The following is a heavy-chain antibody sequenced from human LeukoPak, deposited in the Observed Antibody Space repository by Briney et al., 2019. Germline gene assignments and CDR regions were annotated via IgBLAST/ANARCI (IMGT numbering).Heavy chain of an antibody. CDR1: GFTFSSYS. D-gene: IGHD5-12*01. J-gene: IGHJ6*02. CDR3: ARISGYDPYYYYGMDV. CDR2: ISSSSSYI. V-gene: IGHV3-21*01. Sequence: GGSLRLSCAASGFTFSSYSMNWVRQAPGKGLEWVSSISSSSSYIYYADSVKGRFSISRDNAKNSLYLQMNSLRAEDTAVYYCARISGYDPYYYYGMDVWGQGTTVTVSS.